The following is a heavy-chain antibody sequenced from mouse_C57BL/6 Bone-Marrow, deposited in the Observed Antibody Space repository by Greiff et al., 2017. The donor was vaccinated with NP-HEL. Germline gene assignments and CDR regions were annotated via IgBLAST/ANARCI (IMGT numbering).Heavy chain of an antibody. CDR2: ISSGGSYT. CDR3: ARITTVVATDFDV. Sequence: EVNVVESGGDLVKPGGSLKLSCAASGFTFSSYGMSWVRQTPDKRLEWVATISSGGSYTYYPDSVKGRFTISRDNAKNTLYLQMSSLKSEDTAMYYCARITTVVATDFDVWGTGTTVTVSS. J-gene: IGHJ1*03. D-gene: IGHD1-1*01. CDR1: GFTFSSYG. V-gene: IGHV5-6*01.